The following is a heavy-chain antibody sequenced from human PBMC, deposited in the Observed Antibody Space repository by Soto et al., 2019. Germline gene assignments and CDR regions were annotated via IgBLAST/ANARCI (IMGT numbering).Heavy chain of an antibody. V-gene: IGHV3-30*18. D-gene: IGHD2-2*01. CDR2: ISYDGSNK. CDR3: AKAVGYCSSTSCRDYYYYYGMDV. CDR1: GFTFSTYG. Sequence: LRLSCAASGFTFSTYGMHWVRQAPGKGLEWVAVISYDGSNKYYADSVKGRFTISRDNSKNTLYLQMNSLRAEDTAVYYCAKAVGYCSSTSCRDYYYYYGMDVWGQGTTVTVSS. J-gene: IGHJ6*02.